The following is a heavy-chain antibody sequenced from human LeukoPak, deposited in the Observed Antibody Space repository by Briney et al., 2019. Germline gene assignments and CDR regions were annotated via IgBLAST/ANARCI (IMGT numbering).Heavy chain of an antibody. Sequence: LETLSLTCAVSGGSISSSNWWTWVRQPPGKGLEWIGEIYHSGSTNYNPSLKSRVTISVDTSRNQFSLKLSSVTAADTAVYYCARSRSGYSYDHAAFEIWGQGTMVTVSS. V-gene: IGHV4-4*02. CDR1: GGSISSSNW. D-gene: IGHD5-18*01. J-gene: IGHJ3*02. CDR2: IYHSGST. CDR3: ARSRSGYSYDHAAFEI.